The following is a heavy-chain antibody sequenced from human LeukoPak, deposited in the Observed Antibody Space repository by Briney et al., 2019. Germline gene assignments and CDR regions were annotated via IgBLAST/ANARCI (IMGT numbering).Heavy chain of an antibody. Sequence: GGSLRLSCAASGFIFKDYWMIWVRQAPGKGLEWVANIKQDGSEKYYVDSVKGRFTISRDNAKNSLYLQMNSLRAEDTAVYYCAKDGRSYNWFDPWGQGTLVTVSS. CDR3: AKDGRSYNWFDP. CDR1: GFIFKDYW. J-gene: IGHJ5*02. V-gene: IGHV3-7*01. D-gene: IGHD1-1*01. CDR2: IKQDGSEK.